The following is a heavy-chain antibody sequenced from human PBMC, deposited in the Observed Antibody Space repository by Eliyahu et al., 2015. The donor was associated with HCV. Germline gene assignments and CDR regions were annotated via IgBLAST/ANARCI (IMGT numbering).Heavy chain of an antibody. J-gene: IGHJ6*02. CDR1: GYTVTDYA. Sequence: QVQLVQSGSELKKPGASVKVSCKASGYTVTDYALSWVRQAPGQGLEWMAWINPDTGEATSAQAFTGRFVFSLDTSVSTAYLQISSLKAEDSAVYYCARLKWSAEFPDGMDVWGQGTTVTVSS. CDR2: INPDTGEA. D-gene: IGHD1-26*01. V-gene: IGHV7-4-1*02. CDR3: ARLKWSAEFPDGMDV.